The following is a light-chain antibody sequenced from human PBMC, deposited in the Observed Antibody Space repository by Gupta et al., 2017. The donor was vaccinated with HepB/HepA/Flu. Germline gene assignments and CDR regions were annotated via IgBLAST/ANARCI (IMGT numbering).Light chain of an antibody. CDR1: KLGDKY. CDR3: QAWDSSTGHYV. Sequence: SYALTPPPSVSAPPGQTTSIACYGDKLGDKYAGWYQQKPGQSPGLVIYEDSKRPSGIPERFSGSNSGNTATLTISGAQAMDEADYYWQAWDSSTGHYVFGTGIKVSVL. V-gene: IGLV3-1*01. J-gene: IGLJ1*01. CDR2: EDS.